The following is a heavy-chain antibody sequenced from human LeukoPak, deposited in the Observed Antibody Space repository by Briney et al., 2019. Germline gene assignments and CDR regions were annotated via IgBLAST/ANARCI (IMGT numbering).Heavy chain of an antibody. J-gene: IGHJ5*02. V-gene: IGHV4-31*03. CDR3: ARGSTYYDFWSGHHNWFDP. Sequence: PSQTLSLTCTVSGGSISSGGYYWSWIRQHPGKGLEWIGYIYYSGSTYYNPSLKSRVTISVDTSKNQFSLKLSPVTAADTAVYYCARGSTYYDFWSGHHNWFDPWGQGTLVTVSS. CDR2: IYYSGST. CDR1: GGSISSGGYY. D-gene: IGHD3-3*01.